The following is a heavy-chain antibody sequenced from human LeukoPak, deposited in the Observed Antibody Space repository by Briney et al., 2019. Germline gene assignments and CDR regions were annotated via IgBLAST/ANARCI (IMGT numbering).Heavy chain of an antibody. CDR3: VREYYYDSSGYYQFDY. D-gene: IGHD3-22*01. CDR2: IYSGGST. J-gene: IGHJ4*02. Sequence: GGSLRLSCAASGFTVSSNYMSWVRQAPGKGLEWVSVIYSGGSTYYADSVKGRFTISRDNSKNTLYLQMNSLRAEDTAVYYCVREYYYDSSGYYQFDYWGQGTLVTVSS. CDR1: GFTVSSNY. V-gene: IGHV3-66*01.